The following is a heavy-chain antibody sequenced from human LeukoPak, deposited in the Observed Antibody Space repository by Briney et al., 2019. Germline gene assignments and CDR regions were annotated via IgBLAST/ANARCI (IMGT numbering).Heavy chain of an antibody. J-gene: IGHJ4*02. CDR2: ISGSGGST. CDR3: EKDMLIYDSSGYYPY. Sequence: GGSLRLSCAASGFTFSSYAMSWVRQAPGKGLEWVSAISGSGGSTYYADSVKGRFTISRDNSKNTLYLQMNSLRAEDTAVYYCEKDMLIYDSSGYYPYWGQGTLVTVSS. D-gene: IGHD3-22*01. CDR1: GFTFSSYA. V-gene: IGHV3-23*01.